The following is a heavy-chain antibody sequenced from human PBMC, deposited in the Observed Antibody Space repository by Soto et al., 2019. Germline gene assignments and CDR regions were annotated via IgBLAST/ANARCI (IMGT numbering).Heavy chain of an antibody. CDR1: GYSFTSYW. J-gene: IGHJ6*02. V-gene: IGHV5-51*01. Sequence: GESLKISCKGSGYSFTSYWIGWVRQMTGKGLEWMGIIYPGDSDTRYSPSFQGQVTISADKSISTAYLQWSSLKASDTAMYYCARQATYYYDSSGYGYYYYYGMDVWGQGTTVTVSS. D-gene: IGHD3-22*01. CDR2: IYPGDSDT. CDR3: ARQATYYYDSSGYGYYYYYGMDV.